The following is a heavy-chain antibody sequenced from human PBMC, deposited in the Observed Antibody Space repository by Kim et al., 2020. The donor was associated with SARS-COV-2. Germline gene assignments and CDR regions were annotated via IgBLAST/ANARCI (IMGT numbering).Heavy chain of an antibody. CDR1: GASIKNSDSY. D-gene: IGHD3-10*01. V-gene: IGHV4-39*01. J-gene: IGHJ4*01. CDR3: ARQAPRLLWFGALGDF. CDR2: FSYSGTT. Sequence: SETLSLTCSVSGASIKNSDSYWGWIRQSPGKGLEWIGSFSYSGTTYYNPSLKSRVTISVDTSNNHLSPTMRSATAADTALYYCARQAPRLLWFGALGDF.